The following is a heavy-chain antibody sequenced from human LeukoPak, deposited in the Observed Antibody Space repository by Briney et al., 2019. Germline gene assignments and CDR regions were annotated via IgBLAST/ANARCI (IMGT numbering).Heavy chain of an antibody. J-gene: IGHJ4*02. D-gene: IGHD5-12*01. Sequence: GGSQRLSCAASRFTFSSYSMNWVRQAPGQGLEWVSSISSSSYIYYADSVKGRFTISRDNAKNSLYLQMNSLRAEDTAVYYCARDGGYRAIDYWGQGTLFTVSS. V-gene: IGHV3-21*01. CDR2: ISSSSYI. CDR1: RFTFSSYS. CDR3: ARDGGYRAIDY.